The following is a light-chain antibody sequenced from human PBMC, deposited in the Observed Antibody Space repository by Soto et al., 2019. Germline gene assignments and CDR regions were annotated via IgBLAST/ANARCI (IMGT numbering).Light chain of an antibody. J-gene: IGKJ4*01. V-gene: IGKV3-11*01. Sequence: EIVLTQSPATLSLSPGERATLSCRASQSVGSYFAWHQQKPGQAPRLLIYDAFSRATGIPARFSGSGSGTDFTLTISSLEPEDFAVYFCQQRSSWPLTFGGGTMVEIK. CDR2: DAF. CDR1: QSVGSY. CDR3: QQRSSWPLT.